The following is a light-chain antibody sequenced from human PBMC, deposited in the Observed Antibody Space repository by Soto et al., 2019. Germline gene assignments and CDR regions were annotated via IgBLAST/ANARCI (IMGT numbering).Light chain of an antibody. Sequence: EIVLTQSPATLSLSPGERATLSCRASQSVSSYLAWYQQKPGQAPRLLIYDASSRATGIPARFSGSGSGTYFTLTISSLEPEDFAVYYCQQRSNWPLYTFCQGTKLEIK. CDR3: QQRSNWPLYT. CDR1: QSVSSY. V-gene: IGKV3-11*01. J-gene: IGKJ2*01. CDR2: DAS.